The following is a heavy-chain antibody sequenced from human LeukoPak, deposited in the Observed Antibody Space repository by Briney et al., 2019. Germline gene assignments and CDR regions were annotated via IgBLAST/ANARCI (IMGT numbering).Heavy chain of an antibody. V-gene: IGHV4-34*01. J-gene: IGHJ5*02. CDR1: GGSFSGYY. CDR3: ARRRDYYGSGSYYTPPHWFDP. Sequence: SETLSLTCAVYGGSFSGYYWSWIRQPPGKGLEWIGEINHSGSTNYNPSLKSRVTISVDTSKNQFSLKLSSVTAADTAVYYCARRRDYYGSGSYYTPPHWFDPWGQGTLATVSS. D-gene: IGHD3-10*01. CDR2: INHSGST.